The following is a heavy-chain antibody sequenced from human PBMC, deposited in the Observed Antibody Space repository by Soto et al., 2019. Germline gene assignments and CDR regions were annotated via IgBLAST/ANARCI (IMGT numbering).Heavy chain of an antibody. CDR1: GFSFSNYA. CDR3: AKESMPEHYGDTLFAS. D-gene: IGHD4-17*01. CDR2: FSAGGRA. J-gene: IGHJ4*02. Sequence: EVQLLKSGGGLVQPGGSLRLSCAASGFSFSNYALSWVRQSPGKGLEWVSTFSAGGRAYYAGSVKGRFAIAKDPSKNSLRPQGDRPRPAYTAVYYCAKESMPEHYGDTLFASWGQGTRVTVSS. V-gene: IGHV3-23*01.